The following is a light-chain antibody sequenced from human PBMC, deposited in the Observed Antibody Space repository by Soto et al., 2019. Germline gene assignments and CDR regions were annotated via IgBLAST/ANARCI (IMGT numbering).Light chain of an antibody. CDR1: QSVTSNY. CDR2: GAG. J-gene: IGKJ3*01. Sequence: EIVLTQSPGTLSLSPGERATLSCRASQSVTSNYLAWYQQKPGQAPGLLIYGAGSRAAYIPDRFRGSGSGTDFTLTISRLEPEDFAVYYCQQYGSSPFTFGPGTKVDIK. CDR3: QQYGSSPFT. V-gene: IGKV3-20*01.